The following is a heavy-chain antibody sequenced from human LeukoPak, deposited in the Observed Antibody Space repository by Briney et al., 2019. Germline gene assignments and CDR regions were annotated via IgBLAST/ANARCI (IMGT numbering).Heavy chain of an antibody. Sequence: ASVKVSCKASGYTFTSYGISWVRQAPGQGLEWMGWISAYNGNTNYAQRLQGRVTMTTDTPTSTAYMELRSLRSDDTAVYYCAREGDCSGGSCYWETDYWGQGTLVTVSS. V-gene: IGHV1-18*01. CDR3: AREGDCSGGSCYWETDY. J-gene: IGHJ4*02. D-gene: IGHD2-15*01. CDR1: GYTFTSYG. CDR2: ISAYNGNT.